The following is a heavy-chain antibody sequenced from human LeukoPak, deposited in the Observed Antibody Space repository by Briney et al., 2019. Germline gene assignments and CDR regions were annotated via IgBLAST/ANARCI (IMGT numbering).Heavy chain of an antibody. CDR1: GFTFSDYY. Sequence: GGSLRLSCAASGFTFSDYYTSWIRQAPGKGLEWVSYISSSGSTIYSADSVKGRFTISRDNAKNSLYLQMNSLRAEDTAVYYCARDIGRQLGYYYGMDVWGQGTTVTVSS. CDR2: ISSSGSTI. V-gene: IGHV3-11*01. D-gene: IGHD6-6*01. J-gene: IGHJ6*02. CDR3: ARDIGRQLGYYYGMDV.